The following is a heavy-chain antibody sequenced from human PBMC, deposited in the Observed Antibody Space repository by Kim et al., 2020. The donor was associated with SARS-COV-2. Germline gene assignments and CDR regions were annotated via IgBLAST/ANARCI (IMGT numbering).Heavy chain of an antibody. CDR1: GHTVRNYG. D-gene: IGHD3-9*01. J-gene: IGHJ4*02. V-gene: IGHV1-18*01. CDR2: INADNGIT. Sequence: ASVKVSCKTSGHTVRNYGIGWVRQAPGQGLEWMGWINADNGITKYVERFQGRVIMTIDESTDTASMDLRFLRSEETAVYYCSVLTGHGVRPYYFGNRGQGSL. CDR3: SVLTGHGVRPYYFGN.